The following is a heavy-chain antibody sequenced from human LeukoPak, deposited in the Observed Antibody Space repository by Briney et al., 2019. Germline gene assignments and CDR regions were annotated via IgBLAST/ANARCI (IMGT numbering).Heavy chain of an antibody. CDR1: GGSISSYY. CDR2: IYTSGST. J-gene: IGHJ6*03. CDR3: ARTTYYDFWSGYYFGSYYYYMDV. V-gene: IGHV4-4*07. Sequence: SETLSLTCTVSGGSISSYYWSWIRQPARKGLEWIGRIYTSGSTNYNPSLKSRVTMSVDTSKNQFSLKLSSVTAADTAVYYCARTTYYDFWSGYYFGSYYYYMDVWGKGTTVTVSS. D-gene: IGHD3-3*01.